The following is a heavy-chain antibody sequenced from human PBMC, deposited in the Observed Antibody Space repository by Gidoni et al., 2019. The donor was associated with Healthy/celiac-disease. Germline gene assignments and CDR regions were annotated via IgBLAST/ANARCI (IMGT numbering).Heavy chain of an antibody. CDR2: INHSGST. CDR3: ARVVGAGTNWFDP. Sequence: QVQLQQWGAGLLKPSETLSLTCAVYGGSFSGYYWSWIRHPPGKGLEWIGEINHSGSTNYNPSLKSRVTIAVDTSKNQFSLKLSSVTAADTAVYYCARVVGAGTNWFDPWGQGTLVTVSS. V-gene: IGHV4-34*01. J-gene: IGHJ5*02. D-gene: IGHD1-26*01. CDR1: GGSFSGYY.